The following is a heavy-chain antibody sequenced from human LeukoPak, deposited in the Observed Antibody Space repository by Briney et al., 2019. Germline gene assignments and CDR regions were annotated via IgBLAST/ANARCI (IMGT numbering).Heavy chain of an antibody. Sequence: GRSLRLSCAASGFTFSSYGMHWVRQAPGKGLEWVAVIWYDGSNKYYADSVKGRFTISRDNSKNTLYLQMNSLRAEDTAVYYCARDGNEWLVTYYYYGMDVWGQGTTVTVSS. CDR2: IWYDGSNK. CDR1: GFTFSSYG. J-gene: IGHJ6*02. D-gene: IGHD6-19*01. CDR3: ARDGNEWLVTYYYYGMDV. V-gene: IGHV3-33*01.